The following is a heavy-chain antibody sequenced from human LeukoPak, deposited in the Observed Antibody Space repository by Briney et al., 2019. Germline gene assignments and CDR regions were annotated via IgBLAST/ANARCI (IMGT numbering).Heavy chain of an antibody. D-gene: IGHD6-19*01. V-gene: IGHV1-46*01. CDR1: GYSFSTYY. Sequence: ASVKVSCKASGYSFSTYYIHWVRQAPGQGLEWMGIINPSGGSTSYAQKFQGRVTMTRDTSTSTVYMELSSLRSEDTAVYYCASWAAVAGRGGSFDYWGQGTLVTVSS. CDR3: ASWAAVAGRGGSFDY. J-gene: IGHJ4*02. CDR2: INPSGGST.